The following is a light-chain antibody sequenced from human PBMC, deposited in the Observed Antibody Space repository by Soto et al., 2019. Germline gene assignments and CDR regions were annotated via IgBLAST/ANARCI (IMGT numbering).Light chain of an antibody. J-gene: IGLJ7*01. CDR1: SGYNNYA. CDR3: QTWGTGSAV. CDR2: LNSDGSH. V-gene: IGLV4-69*01. Sequence: QLVLTQSPSASASRGASVKLTCTLSSGYNNYAIAWHQQQPDKSPRYLMKLNSDGSHNKGDGIPDRFSGSSSGAERYLTISSLQSEDEADYYCQTWGTGSAVFGGGTQLTVL.